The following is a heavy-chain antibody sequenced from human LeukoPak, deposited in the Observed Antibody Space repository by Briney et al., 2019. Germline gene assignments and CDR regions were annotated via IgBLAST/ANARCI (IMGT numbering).Heavy chain of an antibody. J-gene: IGHJ4*02. V-gene: IGHV1-69*04. CDR1: GGTFSSYA. D-gene: IGHD3-10*01. Sequence: ASVKVSCKASGGTFSSYAISWVRQAPGQGPEWMGRIIPILGIANYAQKFQGRVTITADKSTSTAYMELSSLRSEDTAVYYCARYTMVQGVIITGFDYWGQGTLVTVSS. CDR3: ARYTMVQGVIITGFDY. CDR2: IIPILGIA.